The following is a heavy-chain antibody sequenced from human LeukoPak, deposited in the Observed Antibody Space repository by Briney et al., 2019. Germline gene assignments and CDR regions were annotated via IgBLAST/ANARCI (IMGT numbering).Heavy chain of an antibody. V-gene: IGHV3-21*01. CDR2: ISGSSSYM. Sequence: GGSLRLSCAASGFTFSSYSMNWVRQAPGKGLEWVSSISGSSSYMYYADSVKGRFTISRDNAKNSLYLQMNSLRAEDTAVYYCARVDYDILTGYYIYAFDIWGQGTMVTVSS. D-gene: IGHD3-9*01. J-gene: IGHJ3*02. CDR3: ARVDYDILTGYYIYAFDI. CDR1: GFTFSSYS.